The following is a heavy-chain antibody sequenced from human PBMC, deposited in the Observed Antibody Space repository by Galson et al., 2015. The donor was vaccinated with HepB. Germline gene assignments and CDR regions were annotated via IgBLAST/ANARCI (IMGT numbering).Heavy chain of an antibody. Sequence: SLRLSCAASGFTFGDYAMSWFRQAPGKGLEWVGFIRSKAYGGTTEYAASVKGRFTISRDDSKSIAYLQMNSLKTEDTAVYYCTRDSGWTDPYNWFDPWGQGTLVTVSS. V-gene: IGHV3-49*03. CDR1: GFTFGDYA. D-gene: IGHD6-19*01. J-gene: IGHJ5*02. CDR3: TRDSGWTDPYNWFDP. CDR2: IRSKAYGGTT.